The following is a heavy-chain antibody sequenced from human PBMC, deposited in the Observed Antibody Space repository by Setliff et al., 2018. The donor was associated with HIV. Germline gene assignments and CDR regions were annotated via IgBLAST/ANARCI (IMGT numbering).Heavy chain of an antibody. D-gene: IGHD1-20*01. CDR1: GFTFSSYW. V-gene: IGHV3-7*01. J-gene: IGHJ3*01. Sequence: PGGSLRLSCIGSGFTFSSYWMSWVRQAPGKGLEWVANIKQDESETYYVDSVKGRFTISRDNSKNTLYLQMNSLRAEDTAVYYCAVITGGGAFDFWGQGTMVTVSS. CDR3: AVITGGGAFDF. CDR2: IKQDESET.